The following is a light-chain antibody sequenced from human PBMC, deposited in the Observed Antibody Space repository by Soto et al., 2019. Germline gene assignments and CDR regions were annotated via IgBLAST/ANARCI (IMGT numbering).Light chain of an antibody. Sequence: EIVLTQSPATLSLSPGERAILSCRASPSVTTYLAWYQQKPGQAPRLLIFDTANRATGIPARFSGSGSGTDFTHTISSLEPEDFEVYCCQQRADGPDTFGPGTKVDIK. CDR2: DTA. V-gene: IGKV3-11*01. CDR1: PSVTTY. J-gene: IGKJ3*01. CDR3: QQRADGPDT.